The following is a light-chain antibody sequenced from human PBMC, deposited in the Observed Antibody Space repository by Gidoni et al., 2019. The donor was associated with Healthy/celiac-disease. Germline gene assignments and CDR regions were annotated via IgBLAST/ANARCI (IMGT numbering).Light chain of an antibody. CDR2: GAS. Sequence: EIVMTQSPATLSVSPGERATLSCSASQSVSSTLAWYQHKHGQAPRLLLYGASARATGIPARCSGSGSGTEFTLTISSLQSEDFAVYYCQRYNNWAFTFGPGTKVDIK. J-gene: IGKJ3*01. CDR3: QRYNNWAFT. V-gene: IGKV3-15*01. CDR1: QSVSST.